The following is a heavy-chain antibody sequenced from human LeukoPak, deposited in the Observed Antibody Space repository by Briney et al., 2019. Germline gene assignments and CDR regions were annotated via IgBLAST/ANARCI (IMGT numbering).Heavy chain of an antibody. D-gene: IGHD3-10*01. Sequence: PSETLSLTCTVSGGSISRYYWSWIRQPPGKGLEWIGYIYYSGSTNYNPSLKSRVTISVDTSKNHFSLKLGSVTAADTAVYYRARTYGSGSYYNYWGQGTLVTVSS. CDR1: GGSISRYY. CDR2: IYYSGST. V-gene: IGHV4-59*01. CDR3: ARTYGSGSYYNY. J-gene: IGHJ4*02.